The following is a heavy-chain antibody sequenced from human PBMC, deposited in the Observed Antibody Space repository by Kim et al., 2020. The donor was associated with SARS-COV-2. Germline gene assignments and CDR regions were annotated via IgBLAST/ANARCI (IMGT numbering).Heavy chain of an antibody. V-gene: IGHV3-21*01. CDR1: GFTFSSYS. CDR3: ARDPLLTVTDSSSWRRKNGMDV. D-gene: IGHD6-13*01. J-gene: IGHJ6*02. CDR2: ISSSSSYI. Sequence: GGSLRLSCAASGFTFSSYSMNWVRQAPGKGLEWVSSISSSSSYIYYADSVKGRFTISRDNAKNSLYLQMNSLRAEDTAVYYCARDPLLTVTDSSSWRRKNGMDVWGQGTTVTVSS.